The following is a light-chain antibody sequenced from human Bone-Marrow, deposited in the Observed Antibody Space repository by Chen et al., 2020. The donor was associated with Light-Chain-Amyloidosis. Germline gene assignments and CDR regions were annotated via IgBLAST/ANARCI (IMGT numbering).Light chain of an antibody. CDR1: SSDVGSYNL. J-gene: IGLJ3*02. CDR2: DDN. V-gene: IGLV2-23*01. CDR3: CSYAGSSTWV. Sequence: QSALTQPASVSGSPGQSITISCTGTSSDVGSYNLVSWYQHHPGKAPKLMIYDDNKRPSGGSNRFSGSKSGNTASLTISGLQADDEADYYCCSYAGSSTWVFGGGTKLTVL.